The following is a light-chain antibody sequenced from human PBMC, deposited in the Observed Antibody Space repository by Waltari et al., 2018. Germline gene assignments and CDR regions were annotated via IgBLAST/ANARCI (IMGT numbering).Light chain of an antibody. CDR1: QSVSNY. Sequence: DIQMTKSQSSLSASVGDRVTTTCRASQSVSNYFNWYQQKSGKAPKLLIYAASSLQSGVPERFSGSGSGTDFTLTISSLQPEDFATYYCQQSYTTPRTFGQGTKVEIK. CDR2: AAS. CDR3: QQSYTTPRT. J-gene: IGKJ1*01. V-gene: IGKV1-39*01.